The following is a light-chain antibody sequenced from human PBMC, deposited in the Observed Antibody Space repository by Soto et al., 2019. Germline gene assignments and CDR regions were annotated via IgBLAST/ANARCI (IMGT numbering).Light chain of an antibody. CDR2: GAS. CDR3: QQFNNWPPWT. Sequence: EIVMTQSPATLSVSPGERATLSCSASQSVSSNLAWYQQKPGQAPRLLIYGASTRATGIPARFSGSGSGTELTRTISSLQSEDFAIYYCQQFNNWPPWTFGQGTKVEIK. J-gene: IGKJ1*01. V-gene: IGKV3-15*01. CDR1: QSVSSN.